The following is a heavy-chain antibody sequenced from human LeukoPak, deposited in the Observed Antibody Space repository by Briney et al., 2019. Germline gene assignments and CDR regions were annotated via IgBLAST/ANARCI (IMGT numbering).Heavy chain of an antibody. J-gene: IGHJ3*02. D-gene: IGHD6-13*01. CDR2: IIPIFGTA. CDR3: ASGLWQQQESTDAFDI. Sequence: ASVKVSCKASGGTFSSYAISWVRQAPGQGLEWMGGIIPIFGTANYAQKFQGRVTITADESTSTAYMELSSLRSEDTAVYYCASGLWQQQESTDAFDIWGQGTMVTVSS. V-gene: IGHV1-69*01. CDR1: GGTFSSYA.